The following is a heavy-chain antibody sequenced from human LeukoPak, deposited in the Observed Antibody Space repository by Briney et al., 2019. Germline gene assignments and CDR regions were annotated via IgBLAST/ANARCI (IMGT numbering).Heavy chain of an antibody. D-gene: IGHD3-3*01. J-gene: IGHJ4*02. CDR2: IKSKTDGGTT. CDR1: GFTFSNAW. CDR3: TTAITIFGVVIMVDY. Sequence: PGGSLRLSCAASGFTFSNAWMSWVRQAPGKGLEWVGRIKSKTDGGTTDYAAPVKGRFTISRDDSKNTLYLQMNSLKTEDTAVYYCTTAITIFGVVIMVDYWGQGTLVTVSS. V-gene: IGHV3-15*01.